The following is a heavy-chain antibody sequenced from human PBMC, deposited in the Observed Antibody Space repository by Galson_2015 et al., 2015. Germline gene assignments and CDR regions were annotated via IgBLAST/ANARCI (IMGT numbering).Heavy chain of an antibody. D-gene: IGHD3-16*01. Sequence: CAISGDSVSSDSAAWNWIRQSPSRGLEWVGRTYYRSKWYNDYAVSVKSRITINPDTSKNQFSLQLNSVTPEDTAVYYCARAFGGVGAIEPLLDVWGQGTAVTVSS. CDR1: GDSVSSDSAA. V-gene: IGHV6-1*01. CDR3: ARAFGGVGAIEPLLDV. J-gene: IGHJ6*02. CDR2: TYYRSKWYN.